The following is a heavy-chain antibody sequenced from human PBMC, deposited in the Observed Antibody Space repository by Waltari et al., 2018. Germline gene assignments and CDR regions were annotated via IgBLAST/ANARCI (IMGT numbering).Heavy chain of an antibody. CDR3: AREPYGDYVGYFDY. CDR2: IYYSGST. D-gene: IGHD4-17*01. J-gene: IGHJ4*02. CDR1: GGSISSYY. V-gene: IGHV4-59*01. Sequence: QVQLQESGPGLVKPSEPLSLTCPVSGGSISSYYWSWIRQPPGKGLEWIGYIYYSGSTNYNPSLKSRVTISVDTSKNQFSLKLSSVTAADTAVYYCAREPYGDYVGYFDYWGQGTLVTVSS.